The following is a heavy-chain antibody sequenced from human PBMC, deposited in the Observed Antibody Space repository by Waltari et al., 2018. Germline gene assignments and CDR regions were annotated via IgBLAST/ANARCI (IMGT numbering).Heavy chain of an antibody. D-gene: IGHD3-9*01. Sequence: EVHLVESGGALVQPGGSLRLSCTASGLTLSDHYMDWVRQAPGKGLEWVASSRNKDNEYTTEYAASVKGRFAVSRDASDNSLYLQMSNLQIEDTAVYYCSRCFRIGDAWLNDYWGQGTLVTVTS. V-gene: IGHV3-72*01. CDR2: SRNKDNEYTT. CDR3: SRCFRIGDAWLNDY. CDR1: GLTLSDHY. J-gene: IGHJ4*02.